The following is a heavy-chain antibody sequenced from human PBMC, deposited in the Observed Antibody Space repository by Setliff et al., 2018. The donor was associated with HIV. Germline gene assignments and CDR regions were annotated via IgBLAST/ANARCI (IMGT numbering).Heavy chain of an antibody. D-gene: IGHD2-21*02. Sequence: PSETLSLTCTVSGGSISSHCWSWIRQSPGRALEWIGYIYASGSIIYNPSLKSRVTISVEVSKNQISLKLTAVTAADSAVYYCAREGDGSDFWGQGTLVTVSS. V-gene: IGHV4-4*08. J-gene: IGHJ4*02. CDR2: IYASGSI. CDR3: AREGDGSDF. CDR1: GGSISSHC.